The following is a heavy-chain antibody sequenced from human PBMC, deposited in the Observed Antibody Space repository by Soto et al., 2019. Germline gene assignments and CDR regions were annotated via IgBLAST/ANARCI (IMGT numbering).Heavy chain of an antibody. J-gene: IGHJ5*02. D-gene: IGHD3-10*01. Sequence: QVQLQESGPGLVKPSGTLSLTCAVSSGSISSSNWWSWVRQPPGKGLEWIGEIYHSGSTNYNPSLKSRVTLSVDKSTDQFSLKLSSVTAADTAVYYCARRVKLDGGCVPWGQGTLVTVSS. CDR1: SGSISSSNW. V-gene: IGHV4-4*02. CDR3: ARRVKLDGGCVP. CDR2: IYHSGST.